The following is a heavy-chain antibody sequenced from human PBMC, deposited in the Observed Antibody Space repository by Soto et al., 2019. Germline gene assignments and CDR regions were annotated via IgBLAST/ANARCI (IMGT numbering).Heavy chain of an antibody. CDR3: ARLSGDFYGSDV. V-gene: IGHV4-59*01. J-gene: IGHJ6*02. CDR2: IYYSGST. Sequence: VQVQESGPGLVKPSGTLSLTCTVSGGSISSYHWNWIRQTPGEGLEWIGDIYYSGSTHYSPSLKSRVTMSVDTSKNQFSLKLTSVTAADSAVYFCARLSGDFYGSDVWGQGTTVTVSS. CDR1: GGSISSYH. D-gene: IGHD3-10*01.